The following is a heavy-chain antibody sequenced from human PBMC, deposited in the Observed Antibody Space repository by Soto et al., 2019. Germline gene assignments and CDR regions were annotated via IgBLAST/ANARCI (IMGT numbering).Heavy chain of an antibody. J-gene: IGHJ4*02. CDR2: IYHSGTT. Sequence: SGTLSVTCVVSGASISNTDWCWLVRQRPGKGLEWIGEIYHSGTTNCDPSLKSRVTISLDKSKSQFSLKLTSVTAADTAVYYCAIPGAGDFDYWGQGTLVTVSS. V-gene: IGHV4-4*02. CDR1: GASISNTDW. D-gene: IGHD6-13*01. CDR3: AIPGAGDFDY.